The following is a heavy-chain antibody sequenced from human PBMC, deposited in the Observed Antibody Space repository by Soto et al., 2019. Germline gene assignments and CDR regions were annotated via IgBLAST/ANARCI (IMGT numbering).Heavy chain of an antibody. Sequence: GGSLRLSCAASGFTFSSYGMHWVRQAPGKGLEWVAVISYDGSNKYYADSVKGRFTISRDNSKNTLYLQMNSLRAEDTAVYYCAKDPSITMVRGVSFPDYWGQGTLVTVSS. CDR2: ISYDGSNK. CDR3: AKDPSITMVRGVSFPDY. J-gene: IGHJ4*02. D-gene: IGHD3-10*01. V-gene: IGHV3-30*18. CDR1: GFTFSSYG.